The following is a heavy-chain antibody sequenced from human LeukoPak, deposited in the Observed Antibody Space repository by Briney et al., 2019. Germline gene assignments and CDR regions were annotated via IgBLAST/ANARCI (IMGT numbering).Heavy chain of an antibody. CDR1: GYNFASYW. CDR2: IHPGDSDT. Sequence: GESLKISCKGPGYNFASYWIGWVRQMPGRGLEWMGVIHPGDSDTRYSPSFQGQGTISADKSISTAYLQWSSLKASDTAMYYCARLYSYGFRHFDYWGQGTLVTVSS. CDR3: ARLYSYGFRHFDY. J-gene: IGHJ4*02. D-gene: IGHD5-18*01. V-gene: IGHV5-51*01.